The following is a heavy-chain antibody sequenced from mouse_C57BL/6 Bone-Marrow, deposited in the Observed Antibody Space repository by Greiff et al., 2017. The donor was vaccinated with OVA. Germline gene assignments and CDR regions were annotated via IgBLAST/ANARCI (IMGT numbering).Heavy chain of an antibody. Sequence: QVQLQQPGAELVKPGASVKLSCKASGYTFTSYWMHWVKQRPGQGLEWIGMIHPNSGSTNYNEKFKSKATLTVDKSSSTAYMQLSSLTSEDSAVYDCARLGTTVVAPYWYFDVWGTGTTVTVSS. CDR1: GYTFTSYW. CDR2: IHPNSGST. J-gene: IGHJ1*03. D-gene: IGHD1-1*01. V-gene: IGHV1-64*01. CDR3: ARLGTTVVAPYWYFDV.